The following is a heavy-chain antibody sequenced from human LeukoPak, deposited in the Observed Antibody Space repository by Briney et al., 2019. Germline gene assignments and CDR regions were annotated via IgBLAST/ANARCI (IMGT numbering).Heavy chain of an antibody. Sequence: MTSETLSLTCTVSGGSISSSSYYWGWIRQPPGKGLEWIGSIYYSGSTYYNPSLKSRVTISVDTSKNQFSLKLSSVTAADTAVYYCARETSQKGAHCMDVWGKGTTVTISS. CDR3: ARETSQKGAHCMDV. CDR2: IYYSGST. V-gene: IGHV4-39*07. CDR1: GGSISSSSYY. D-gene: IGHD3-16*01. J-gene: IGHJ6*03.